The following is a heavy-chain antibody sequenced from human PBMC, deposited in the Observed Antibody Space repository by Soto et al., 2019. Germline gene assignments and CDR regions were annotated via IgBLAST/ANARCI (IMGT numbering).Heavy chain of an antibody. J-gene: IGHJ6*02. D-gene: IGHD1-20*01. CDR3: ARSITTHYYYYGLDV. CDR1: GGSISSGGYY. Sequence: SETLSLTCTVSGGSISSGGYYWSWIRQHPGKGLEWIGYIYYSGTTYYNPSLKSRVTISVDTSKNQFSLKLSSVTAADTAVYYCARSITTHYYYYGLDVWGQGTTVTVSS. V-gene: IGHV4-31*03. CDR2: IYYSGTT.